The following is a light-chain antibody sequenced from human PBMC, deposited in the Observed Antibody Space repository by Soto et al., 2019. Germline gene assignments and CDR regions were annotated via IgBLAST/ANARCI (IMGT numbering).Light chain of an antibody. Sequence: QSVLTQPHSVSGSPGQSVTISCTGTNSDVGRYNSVSWYQQLPGKAPQLIISAVRQRPSGVPDRFSGSKSGNTASLTISGLQTDDEAEYFCFSYTANDNWVFGGGTKVTVL. J-gene: IGLJ3*02. CDR1: NSDVGRYNS. CDR3: FSYTANDNWV. CDR2: AVR. V-gene: IGLV2-11*01.